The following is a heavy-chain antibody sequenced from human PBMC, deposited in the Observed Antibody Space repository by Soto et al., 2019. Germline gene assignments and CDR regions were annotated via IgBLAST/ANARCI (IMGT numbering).Heavy chain of an antibody. J-gene: IGHJ4*02. CDR3: AKGRGGSGSLNPRVDF. CDR1: GFTFNNYA. D-gene: IGHD3-10*01. CDR2: ISGGGDTT. V-gene: IGHV3-23*01. Sequence: EVQLLESGGGLVQPGGSLRLSCAASGFTFNNYAMTWVRQAPGKGLEWVSGISGGGDTTSYADSVKGRFTVSRDGSKNTLYLQMSSLRAEDTALYYCAKGRGGSGSLNPRVDFWGQGTLVTVSS.